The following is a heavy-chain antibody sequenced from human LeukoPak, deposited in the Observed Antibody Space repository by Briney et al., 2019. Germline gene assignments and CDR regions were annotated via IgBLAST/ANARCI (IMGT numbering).Heavy chain of an antibody. CDR1: GFTFSSYG. J-gene: IGHJ3*02. CDR3: AKDIAAAGNSAFDI. D-gene: IGHD6-13*01. V-gene: IGHV3-23*01. CDR2: ISGSGGST. Sequence: PGGSLRLSCAASGFTFSSYGMSWVRQAPGKGLEWVSAISGSGGSTYYADSVKGRFTISRDNSKNTLYLQMNSLRAEDTALYYCAKDIAAAGNSAFDIWGQGTMVTVSS.